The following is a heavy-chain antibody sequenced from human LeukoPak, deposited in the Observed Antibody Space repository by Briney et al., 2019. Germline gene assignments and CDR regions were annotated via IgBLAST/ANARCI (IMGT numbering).Heavy chain of an antibody. J-gene: IGHJ1*01. CDR2: IRPDGSGT. D-gene: IGHD6-13*01. V-gene: IGHV3-7*01. CDR3: TTNRVAAAGDD. CDR1: GFTFSSYW. Sequence: GGSLRLSCAASGFTFSSYWMTWVRQAPGKGLEWVANIRPDGSGTYYVDSVKGRFIVSRDNAKNSLYLQMNSLRTDDTAVYYYTTNRVAAAGDDWGQGTLVTVSS.